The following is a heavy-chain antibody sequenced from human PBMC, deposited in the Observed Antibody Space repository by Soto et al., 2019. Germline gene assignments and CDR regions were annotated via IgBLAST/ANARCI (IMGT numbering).Heavy chain of an antibody. J-gene: IGHJ4*02. Sequence: WTWIRQFPEKGREWIVYIYYTGSTYYNPSIAGRLTISSDTSKNQFSLELDSVTAADTGVYYCARGTDIAIAPAKVAFDFWGPGTLVTVS. D-gene: IGHD3-9*01. V-gene: IGHV4-31*02. CDR3: ARGTDIAIAPAKVAFDF. CDR2: IYYTGST.